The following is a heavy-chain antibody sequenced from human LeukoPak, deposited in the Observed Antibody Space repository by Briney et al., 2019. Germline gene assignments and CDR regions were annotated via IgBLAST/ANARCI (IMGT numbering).Heavy chain of an antibody. J-gene: IGHJ3*02. D-gene: IGHD2-21*02. V-gene: IGHV1-69*04. CDR2: IIPIFGIA. CDR3: AKKSSVVVTAGDAFDI. Sequence: SVKVSCKASGGTFSSYAISWVRQAPGQGLEWMGRIIPIFGIANYAQKFQGRVTITEDKSTSTAYMELSSLRSEDTAVYYCAKKSSVVVTAGDAFDIWGQGTMVTVSS. CDR1: GGTFSSYA.